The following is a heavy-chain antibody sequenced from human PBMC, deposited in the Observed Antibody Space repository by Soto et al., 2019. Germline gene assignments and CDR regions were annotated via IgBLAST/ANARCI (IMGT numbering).Heavy chain of an antibody. CDR1: GFTFSDYA. D-gene: IGHD3-9*01. CDR3: AKYLPRYCDY. Sequence: QVHLVESGGGVVQPERSLRLSCAASGFTFSDYAMQWVRQAPGKGLEWVALISYHGTNKYYADSVKGRFTISRDNSKNSLFLLMDSLRPEDVAVYYCAKYLPRYCDYWGQGTLVTVSS. CDR2: ISYHGTNK. V-gene: IGHV3-30-3*02. J-gene: IGHJ4*02.